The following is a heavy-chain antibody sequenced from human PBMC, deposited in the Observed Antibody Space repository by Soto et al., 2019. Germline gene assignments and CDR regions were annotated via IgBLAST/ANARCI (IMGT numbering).Heavy chain of an antibody. V-gene: IGHV4-4*07. D-gene: IGHD5-18*01. CDR2: TFISGKS. CDR3: ARQARYSDLDA. CDR1: GVSVSDFF. J-gene: IGHJ5*02. Sequence: NPSETLSLTCAVSGVSVSDFFWAWIRQPAGKGLEWLGRTFISGKSNYNPSVESRVIMSVDMSKNQVSLLLRSTTAADTAVYYCARQARYSDLDAWGQGIPVTVSS.